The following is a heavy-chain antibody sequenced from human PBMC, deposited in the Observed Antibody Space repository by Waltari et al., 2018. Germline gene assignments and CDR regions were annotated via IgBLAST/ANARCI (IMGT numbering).Heavy chain of an antibody. D-gene: IGHD5-12*01. CDR1: GFAFNTYA. V-gene: IGHV3-23*01. J-gene: IGHJ5*02. Sequence: EVQLLESGGGLVQPGGSLRLSCAASGFAFNTYAMNWLRQAPGKGLEWVAIISAGGHTTYYADSVKGLFTISRDKSDNPVSLQMNSLRVEDTAIYYCARDGYNVYTWFDPWGQGTLVTVSS. CDR3: ARDGYNVYTWFDP. CDR2: ISAGGHTT.